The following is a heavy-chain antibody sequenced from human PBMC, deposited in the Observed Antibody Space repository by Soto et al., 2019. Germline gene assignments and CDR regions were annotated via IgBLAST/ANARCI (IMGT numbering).Heavy chain of an antibody. CDR3: AREDSIIIPAVSDF. V-gene: IGHV3-21*01. CDR2: ISKSDYT. J-gene: IGHJ4*02. CDR1: GFAFNNYG. D-gene: IGHD2-2*01. Sequence: GGSLRLSCTVSGFAFNNYGINWVRQAPGKGLEWVSSISKSDYTYYSDSVKGRFTISRDNAKNSVSLQMNTLRVEDTAVYYCAREDSIIIPAVSDFWGQGTLVTVPQ.